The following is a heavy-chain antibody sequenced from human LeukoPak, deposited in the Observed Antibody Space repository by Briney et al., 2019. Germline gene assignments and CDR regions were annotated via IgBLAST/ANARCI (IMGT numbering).Heavy chain of an antibody. J-gene: IGHJ4*02. D-gene: IGHD3-22*01. Sequence: GGSLRLSCAASGFTFSSHSMNWVRQAPGKGLEWVSYISSSSSTICYADSVKGRFTISRDNAKNSLYLQMNSLRAEDTAVYYCARGAYYYEDWGQGTLVTVSS. CDR1: GFTFSSHS. CDR3: ARGAYYYED. CDR2: ISSSSSTI. V-gene: IGHV3-48*01.